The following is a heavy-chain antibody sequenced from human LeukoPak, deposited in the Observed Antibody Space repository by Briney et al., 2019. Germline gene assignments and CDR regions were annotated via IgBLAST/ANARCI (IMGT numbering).Heavy chain of an antibody. CDR2: TSSSSSYI. CDR1: GFTFSSYS. J-gene: IGHJ4*02. Sequence: GGSLRLSCAASGFTFSSYSMNWVRQAPGKGLEWVSSTSSSSSYIYYADSVKGRFTISRDNAKNSLYLQMNSLRAEDTAVYYCARGEDSSSWYLDYWGQGTLVTVSS. CDR3: ARGEDSSSWYLDY. V-gene: IGHV3-21*01. D-gene: IGHD6-13*01.